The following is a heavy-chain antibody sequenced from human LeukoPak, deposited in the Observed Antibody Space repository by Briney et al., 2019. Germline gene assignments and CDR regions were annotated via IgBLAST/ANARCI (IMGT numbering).Heavy chain of an antibody. Sequence: ASVKVSCKASGYTFTSYGISRVRQAPGQGLEWMGWISAYNGNTNYAQKLQGRVTMTTDTSTSTAYMELRSLRSDDTAVYYCARVLLWFGELLPNGMDVWGKGTTVTVSS. CDR3: ARVLLWFGELLPNGMDV. V-gene: IGHV1-18*04. CDR1: GYTFTSYG. J-gene: IGHJ6*04. D-gene: IGHD3-10*01. CDR2: ISAYNGNT.